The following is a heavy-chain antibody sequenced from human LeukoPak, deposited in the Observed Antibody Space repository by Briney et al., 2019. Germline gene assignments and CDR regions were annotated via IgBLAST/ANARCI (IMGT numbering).Heavy chain of an antibody. D-gene: IGHD2-8*02. CDR2: VSYDGSNK. CDR3: ARDQITGWGAFDI. CDR1: GFTFSSYA. Sequence: QPGRSLRLSCAASGFTFSSYAMHWVRQAPGKGLEWVAVVSYDGSNKYYADSVKGRFTISRDNSKNTLYLQMNSLRAEDTAVYYCARDQITGWGAFDIWGQGTMVTVSS. V-gene: IGHV3-30-3*01. J-gene: IGHJ3*02.